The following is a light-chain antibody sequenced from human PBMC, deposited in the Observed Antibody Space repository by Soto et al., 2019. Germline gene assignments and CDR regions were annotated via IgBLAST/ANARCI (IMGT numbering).Light chain of an antibody. Sequence: DLQLTQSPSFLSASVGDRVTVSCRASQDISTSLAWFQQKAGKVPQLLVYPASTLQDGVPSRFSGSGSGAYFTITSNSLQANDFATNYDQHHRTYPFSFGQGTKVDIK. V-gene: IGKV1-9*01. CDR3: QHHRTYPFS. J-gene: IGKJ2*03. CDR2: PAS. CDR1: QDISTS.